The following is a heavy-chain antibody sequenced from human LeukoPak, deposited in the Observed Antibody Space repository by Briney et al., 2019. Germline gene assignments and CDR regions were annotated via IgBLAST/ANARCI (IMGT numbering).Heavy chain of an antibody. V-gene: IGHV3-23*01. D-gene: IGHD3-22*01. J-gene: IGHJ5*02. CDR1: GFTFSSCA. CDR2: IIASGGNT. Sequence: QPGGSLRLSCAASGFTFSSCAMSWVRQAPGKGLEYVSGIIASGGNTYYADSVKGRFTISRDNSKNTLYLQMNRLRAEDTAVYFCAKGYYNWFDPWGQGTLVTVSS. CDR3: AKGYYNWFDP.